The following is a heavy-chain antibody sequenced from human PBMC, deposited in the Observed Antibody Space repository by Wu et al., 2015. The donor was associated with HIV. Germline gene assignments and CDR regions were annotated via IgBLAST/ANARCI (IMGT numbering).Heavy chain of an antibody. V-gene: IGHV1-18*01. CDR2: ITTYNGIT. CDR1: GYTSTTYG. CDR3: ATLLYSSGYYFEYFQD. D-gene: IGHD3-22*01. Sequence: QVQLVQSGAELKRPGASVKVSCKPSGYTSTTYGISWVRQAPGQGLEWMGWITTYNGITNYAQKFQGRVTMTTDTSTSTAYMELSSLRSEDTALYHCATLLYSSGYYFEYFQDWGQGTLVTVSS. J-gene: IGHJ1*01.